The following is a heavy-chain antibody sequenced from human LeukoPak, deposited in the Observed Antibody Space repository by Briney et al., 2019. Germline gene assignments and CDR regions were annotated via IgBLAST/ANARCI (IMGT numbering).Heavy chain of an antibody. CDR3: ARDYYDSSGYWFDP. V-gene: IGHV4-38-2*02. CDR2: IYHSGST. CDR1: GYSISSGYY. J-gene: IGHJ5*02. D-gene: IGHD3-22*01. Sequence: SETLSLTCTVSGYSISSGYYWGWIRQPPGKGLEWIGSIYHSGSTYYNPSLQGRVTISVDRSKNQFSLKLSSVTAADTAVYYCARDYYDSSGYWFDPWGQGTLVTVSS.